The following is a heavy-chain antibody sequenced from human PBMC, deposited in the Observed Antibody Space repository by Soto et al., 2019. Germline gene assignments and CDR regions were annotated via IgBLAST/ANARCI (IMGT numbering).Heavy chain of an antibody. CDR2: ISGSGGST. CDR1: GFTFSSYA. CDR3: AKDPDSSGYNDAFDI. V-gene: IGHV3-23*01. Sequence: GGSLRLSCAASGFTFSSYALSWVRQAPGKGLEWVSAISGSGGSTYYADSVKGRFTISRDNSKNTLYLQMNSLRAEDTAVYYCAKDPDSSGYNDAFDIWRQGTMGTVSS. D-gene: IGHD3-22*01. J-gene: IGHJ3*02.